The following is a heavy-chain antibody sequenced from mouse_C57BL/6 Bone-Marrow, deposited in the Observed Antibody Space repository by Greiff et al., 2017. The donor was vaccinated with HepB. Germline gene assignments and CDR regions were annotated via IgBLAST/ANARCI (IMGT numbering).Heavy chain of an antibody. Sequence: VQLQQSGPELVKPGASVKISCKASGYTFTDYYMNWVKQSHGKSLEWIGDINPNNGGTSYNQKFKGKATLTVDKSSSTAYMELRSLTSEDTAVYYCARGYWVTTVVAFDYWGQGTTLTVSS. J-gene: IGHJ2*01. CDR1: GYTFTDYY. CDR2: INPNNGGT. CDR3: ARGYWVTTVVAFDY. D-gene: IGHD1-1*01. V-gene: IGHV1-26*01.